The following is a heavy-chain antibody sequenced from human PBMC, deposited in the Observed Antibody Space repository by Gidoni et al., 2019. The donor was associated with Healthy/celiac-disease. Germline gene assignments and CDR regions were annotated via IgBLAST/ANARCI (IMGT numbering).Heavy chain of an antibody. V-gene: IGHV3-23*01. Sequence: DVQLLESGGGLVQPGGSLRLSLAASGFTFSIYAMSWVRQAPGKGVEWVSAISGSGGSTYYADSVQGRCTISRGNSKNTLYLQMNSLRAEDTAVYYCAKDLDYDFWSGYLSYWGQGTLVTVSS. J-gene: IGHJ4*02. CDR1: GFTFSIYA. CDR2: ISGSGGST. D-gene: IGHD3-3*01. CDR3: AKDLDYDFWSGYLSY.